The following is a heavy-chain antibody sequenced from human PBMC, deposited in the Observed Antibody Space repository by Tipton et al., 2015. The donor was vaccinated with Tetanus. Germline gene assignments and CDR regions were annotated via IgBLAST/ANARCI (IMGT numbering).Heavy chain of an antibody. CDR3: AREVPAAGHFDS. CDR1: GGSISGSY. J-gene: IGHJ4*02. Sequence: TLSLTCTVSGGSISGSYWNWIRQPPGKALEWIGYVYYTGNTHYNPALKSRVTISVDTSKNQFSLKLSSVTAADTAIYYCAREVPAAGHFDSWGQGTLVTVSS. V-gene: IGHV4-59*01. CDR2: VYYTGNT. D-gene: IGHD2-2*01.